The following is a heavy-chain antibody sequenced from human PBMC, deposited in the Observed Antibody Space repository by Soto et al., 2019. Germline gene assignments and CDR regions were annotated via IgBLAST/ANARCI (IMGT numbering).Heavy chain of an antibody. J-gene: IGHJ5*02. CDR2: ISYDGSNK. V-gene: IGHV3-30*18. Sequence: QVQLVESGGGVVQPGRSLRLSCAASGFTFSSYGMHWVRQAPGKGLEWVAVISYDGSNKYYADSVKGRFTISRDNSKNTLYLQMNSLRAEDTAVYYCAKPIVGPIAKGGWFDPWGQGTLVTVSS. CDR3: AKPIVGPIAKGGWFDP. D-gene: IGHD1-26*01. CDR1: GFTFSSYG.